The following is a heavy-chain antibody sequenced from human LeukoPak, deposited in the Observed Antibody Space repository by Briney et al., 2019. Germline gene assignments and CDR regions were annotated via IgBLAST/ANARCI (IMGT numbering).Heavy chain of an antibody. V-gene: IGHV3-9*01. CDR3: AKDNRRHYTSGPNPDSLH. D-gene: IGHD6-19*01. CDR1: GVIFNNYA. Sequence: PGGSLRLSCAGSGVIFNNYAMHWVRQPPGKGLEWVSGISWNSGSIDYADSVKGRFTISRDNAKNSLYLQMNSLRVEDTAFYYCAKDNRRHYTSGPNPDSLHWGQGGLVTVSS. CDR2: ISWNSGSI. J-gene: IGHJ4*02.